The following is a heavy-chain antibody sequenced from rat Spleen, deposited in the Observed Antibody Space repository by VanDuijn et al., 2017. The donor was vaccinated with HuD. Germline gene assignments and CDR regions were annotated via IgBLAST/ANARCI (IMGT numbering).Heavy chain of an antibody. J-gene: IGHJ2*01. CDR3: ARYNSGYFDY. Sequence: EVQLVESDGGLVQPGRSLKLSCAASGFTFSDYYMAWVRQAPTKGLEWVATISYDGSSTYYRDSVKGRFTISRDNAKSTLYLQMDSLRSEDTATYYCARYNSGYFDYWGQGVMVTVSS. CDR2: ISYDGSST. V-gene: IGHV5-29*01. D-gene: IGHD4-3*01. CDR1: GFTFSDYY.